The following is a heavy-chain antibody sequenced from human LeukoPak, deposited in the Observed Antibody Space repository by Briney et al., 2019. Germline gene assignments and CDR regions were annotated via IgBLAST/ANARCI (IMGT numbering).Heavy chain of an antibody. CDR3: AREGGDGYYFDY. J-gene: IGHJ4*02. D-gene: IGHD2-21*01. CDR1: GFTFSSYS. V-gene: IGHV3-21*01. Sequence: GGSLRLSCAASGFTFSSYSMNWVRQAPGKGLEWVSSISSSSSYIYYADSVKGRFTISRDNAKNSLYLQMNSLRAEDTAVYYCAREGGDGYYFDYWGQGTLVTVSS. CDR2: ISSSSSYI.